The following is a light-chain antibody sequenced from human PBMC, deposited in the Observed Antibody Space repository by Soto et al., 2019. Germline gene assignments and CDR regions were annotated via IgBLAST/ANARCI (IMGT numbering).Light chain of an antibody. J-gene: IGKJ4*01. CDR3: LQTYSLPVA. CDR2: GAS. V-gene: IGKV1-39*01. CDR1: QSIGSH. Sequence: DIQVTRSPSSLSASVGDRVTITCRASQSIGSHLNWYQQKPGTAPNLLIYGASSLQGGVPSRFSGSGSGTDFTLTISTLQPEDFATYYCLQTYSLPVAFGGGTKVEI.